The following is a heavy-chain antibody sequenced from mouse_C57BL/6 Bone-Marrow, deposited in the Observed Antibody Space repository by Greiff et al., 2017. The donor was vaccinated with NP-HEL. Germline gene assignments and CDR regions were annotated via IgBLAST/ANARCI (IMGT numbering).Heavy chain of an antibody. D-gene: IGHD2-4*01. J-gene: IGHJ2*01. Sequence: EVKLQESGGDLVKPGGSLKLSCAASGFTFSSYGMSWVRQTPDKRLEWVATISSGGSYTYYPDSVKGRFTISRDNAKNTLYLQMSSLKSEDTAMYYCARQPIYYDSFDYWGQGTTLTVSS. CDR1: GFTFSSYG. CDR2: ISSGGSYT. CDR3: ARQPIYYDSFDY. V-gene: IGHV5-6*01.